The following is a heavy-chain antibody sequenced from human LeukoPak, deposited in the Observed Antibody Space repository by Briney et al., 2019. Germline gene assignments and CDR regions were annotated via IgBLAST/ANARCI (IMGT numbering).Heavy chain of an antibody. Sequence: SETLSLTCTVSGGSISSDDYYWSWIRQHPGKGLEWIGYIYYSGSTNYNPSLKSRVTISVDTSKNQFSLKLSTVTAADTAVYYCASSYYSYGSGSLDYWGQGTLVTVSS. D-gene: IGHD3-10*01. CDR1: GGSISSDDYY. CDR3: ASSYYSYGSGSLDY. J-gene: IGHJ4*02. V-gene: IGHV4-61*08. CDR2: IYYSGST.